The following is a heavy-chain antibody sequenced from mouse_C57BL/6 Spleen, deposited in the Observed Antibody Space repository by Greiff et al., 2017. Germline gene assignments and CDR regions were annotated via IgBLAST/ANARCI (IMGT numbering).Heavy chain of an antibody. CDR1: GYSITSGYY. D-gene: IGHD1-1*01. CDR2: ISYDGSN. V-gene: IGHV3-6*01. CDR3: AREHYYGSSIDY. J-gene: IGHJ2*01. Sequence: DVKLQESGPGLVKPSQSLSLTCSVTGYSITSGYYWNWIRQFPGNKLEWMGYISYDGSNNYNPSLKNRISITRDTSKNQFFLKLNSVTTEDTATYYCAREHYYGSSIDYWGQGTTLTVSS.